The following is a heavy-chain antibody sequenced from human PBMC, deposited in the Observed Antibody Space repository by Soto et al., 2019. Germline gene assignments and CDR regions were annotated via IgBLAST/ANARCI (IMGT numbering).Heavy chain of an antibody. CDR1: GYTFTSYG. CDR3: ARGRYYCSGGSCYPYYFDY. Sequence: ASVKVSCKASGYTFTSYGISWVRQAPGQGLEWMGWISAYNGNTNYAQKLQGRVTMTTDTSTSTAYMELRSLRSDDTAVYYCARGRYYCSGGSCYPYYFDYWGQGTLVTVSS. J-gene: IGHJ4*02. V-gene: IGHV1-18*01. D-gene: IGHD2-15*01. CDR2: ISAYNGNT.